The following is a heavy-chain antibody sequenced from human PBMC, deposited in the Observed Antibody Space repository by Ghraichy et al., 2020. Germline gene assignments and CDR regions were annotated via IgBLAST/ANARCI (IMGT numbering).Heavy chain of an antibody. J-gene: IGHJ3*02. Sequence: GGSLRLSCAASGFTFSDYYMSWIRQAPGKGLEWVSYISSSSSYTNYADSVKGRFTISRDNAKNSLYLQMNSLRAEDTAVYYCARPGRIVGPPDAFDIWGQGTMVTVSS. D-gene: IGHD3-22*01. V-gene: IGHV3-11*03. CDR1: GFTFSDYY. CDR2: ISSSSSYT. CDR3: ARPGRIVGPPDAFDI.